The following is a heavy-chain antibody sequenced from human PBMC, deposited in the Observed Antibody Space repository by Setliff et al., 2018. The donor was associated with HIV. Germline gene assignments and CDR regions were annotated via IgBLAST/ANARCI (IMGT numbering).Heavy chain of an antibody. J-gene: IGHJ4*02. Sequence: GESLKISCKGSGYSFSTYWIAWVRQMPGRGLEVMGLIYPDDSDARYNPSFQGQVTISADKSISTACLQWSSLKASDSAIFYCARDHLNYASGNTKTSGAYYFDSWGQGTLVTVSS. CDR2: IYPDDSDA. V-gene: IGHV5-51*01. CDR1: GYSFSTYW. CDR3: ARDHLNYASGNTKTSGAYYFDS. D-gene: IGHD3-10*01.